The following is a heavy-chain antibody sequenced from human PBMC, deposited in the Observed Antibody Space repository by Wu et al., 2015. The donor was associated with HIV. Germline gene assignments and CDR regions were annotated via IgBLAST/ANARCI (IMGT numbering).Heavy chain of an antibody. CDR2: INPKSGDI. CDR1: AYTFADYS. CDR3: ARERFRLVRGVITEPLTS. V-gene: IGHV1-2*02. D-gene: IGHD3-10*01. Sequence: QVQLVQSGADVKKPGASVKVSCKASAYTFADYSIHWVRQAPGQGLEWMGWINPKSGDIAYAQKFQGRVTMTTDTSISTAYMELRSLRSDDTVLLYCARERFRLVRGVITEPLTSWGQGTLVTVSS. J-gene: IGHJ4*02.